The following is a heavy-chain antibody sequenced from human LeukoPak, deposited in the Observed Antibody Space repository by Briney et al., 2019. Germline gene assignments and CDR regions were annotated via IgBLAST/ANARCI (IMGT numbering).Heavy chain of an antibody. CDR1: GFTFSNYD. V-gene: IGHV3-30*03. D-gene: IGHD3-10*01. Sequence: PGGSLRLSCAASGFTFSNYDIHWVRQAPGKGLEWVAIISHDGSNKYYGDSLKGRFTISRENARNSLYLQMNSLRAGDTAVYYCARGGGSGTYFSGFYYGMDVWGQGTTVTVSS. J-gene: IGHJ6*02. CDR2: ISHDGSNK. CDR3: ARGGGSGTYFSGFYYGMDV.